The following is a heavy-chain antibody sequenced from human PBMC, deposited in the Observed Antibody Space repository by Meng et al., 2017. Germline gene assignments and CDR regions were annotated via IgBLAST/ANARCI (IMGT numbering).Heavy chain of an antibody. CDR1: GYTFTSYY. J-gene: IGHJ3*02. D-gene: IGHD6-19*01. CDR2: INPSGGST. V-gene: IGHV1-46*01. CDR3: ARGGGSSGWYIDAFDI. Sequence: ASVKVSCKASGYTFTSYYMHWVRQAPGQGLEWMGIINPSGGSTSYAQKFQGRVTMTRDTSTSTVYMELSSLRSEDTAVYYCARGGGSSGWYIDAFDIWGQGTMVTVSS.